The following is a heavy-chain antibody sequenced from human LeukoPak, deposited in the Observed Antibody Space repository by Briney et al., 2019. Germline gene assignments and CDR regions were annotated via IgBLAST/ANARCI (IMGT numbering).Heavy chain of an antibody. J-gene: IGHJ4*02. V-gene: IGHV4-4*07. D-gene: IGHD6-19*01. Sequence: SETLSLTCTVSGGSISSFYWTWIRQPAGKGLEWIGRIYPTGNTNYNPSLKSRVTMSVDTSKNQFSLKLSSVTAADTAMYYCARAAEYSSGWYLFDYWGQGTLVTVSA. CDR3: ARAAEYSSGWYLFDY. CDR2: IYPTGNT. CDR1: GGSISSFY.